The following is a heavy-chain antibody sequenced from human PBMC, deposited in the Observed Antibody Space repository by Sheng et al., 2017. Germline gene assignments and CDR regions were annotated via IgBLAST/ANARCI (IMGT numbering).Heavy chain of an antibody. D-gene: IGHD1-20*01. CDR1: GFTFSDYY. J-gene: IGHJ4*02. Sequence: QVQLVESGGGLVKPGGSVRLSCAASGFTFSDYYMTWIRQVPGNGLEWDSYISSSGSTIHYADSVKGRFTISRDNAKNSLYLQMNSLRAEDTAVYYCARAALEGLTFDSWGQGTLVTVSS. V-gene: IGHV3-11*04. CDR3: ARAALEGLTFDS. CDR2: ISSSGSTI.